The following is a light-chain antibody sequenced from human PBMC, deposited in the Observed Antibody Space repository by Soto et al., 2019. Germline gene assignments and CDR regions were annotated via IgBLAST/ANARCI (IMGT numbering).Light chain of an antibody. V-gene: IGLV3-21*04. CDR3: QAWDGSSDHLYV. CDR2: YDN. CDR1: NIGSKS. Sequence: SYELTQPPSVSVAPGETARITCGGSNIGSKSVHWYQQKPGQAPVLVIYYDNNRPSGIPERFSGSNSGNTVTLIISRVEAGDEADYYCQAWDGSSDHLYVFGAGTKLTVL. J-gene: IGLJ1*01.